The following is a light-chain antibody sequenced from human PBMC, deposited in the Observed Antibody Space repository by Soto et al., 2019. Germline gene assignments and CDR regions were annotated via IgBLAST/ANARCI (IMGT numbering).Light chain of an antibody. V-gene: IGKV3-11*01. Sequence: EIVLTQSPATLSLSPGERATLSCRASQSVSSYLAWHQQKPYQAPRLLIYYTSNRATGIPARFSGSVSGTDFTLTISSLEPEDFAVYYCQQRSSWPITFGQGTRLEIK. CDR2: YTS. J-gene: IGKJ5*01. CDR3: QQRSSWPIT. CDR1: QSVSSY.